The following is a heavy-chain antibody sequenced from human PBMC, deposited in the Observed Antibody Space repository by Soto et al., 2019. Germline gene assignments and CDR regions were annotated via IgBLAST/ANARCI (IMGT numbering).Heavy chain of an antibody. Sequence: PSETLSLTCTVSGGSISSGDYYWSWIRQPPGKGLEWIGYIYYSGSTYYNPSLKSRVTISVDTSKNQFSLKLSSVTAADTAVYYCASETYYYDSSGPFDYWGQGTLVTVSS. D-gene: IGHD3-22*01. J-gene: IGHJ4*02. CDR1: GGSISSGDYY. CDR2: IYYSGST. V-gene: IGHV4-30-4*01. CDR3: ASETYYYDSSGPFDY.